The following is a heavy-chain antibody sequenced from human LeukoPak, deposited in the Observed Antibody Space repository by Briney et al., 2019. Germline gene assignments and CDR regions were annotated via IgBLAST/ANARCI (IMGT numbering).Heavy chain of an antibody. CDR2: ISGSGGST. J-gene: IGHJ4*02. CDR1: GFTLSSYA. Sequence: GGSLRLSRAASGFTLSSYAMSWVRQAPGKGLEWVSAISGSGGSTYYADSVKGRFTISRDNSKNTLYLQMNSLRAEDTAVYYCAKAGLYTGSALWGQGTLVTASS. V-gene: IGHV3-23*01. CDR3: AKAGLYTGSAL. D-gene: IGHD1-26*01.